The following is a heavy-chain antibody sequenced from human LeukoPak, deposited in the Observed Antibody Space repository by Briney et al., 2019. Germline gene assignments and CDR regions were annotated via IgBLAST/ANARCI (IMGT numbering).Heavy chain of an antibody. V-gene: IGHV4-38-2*02. CDR3: ARATQVRSILTGYFDAFDI. J-gene: IGHJ3*02. CDR2: IYHSGGT. CDR1: GYSINSDYY. D-gene: IGHD3-9*01. Sequence: PSETLSLTCTVSGYSINSDYYWGWIRQPPGKGLEWIGTIYHSGGTYYNPSLKGRVTVSVDTSKNQFSLKLTSVTAADTAVYYCARATQVRSILTGYFDAFDIWGQGTMVTVSS.